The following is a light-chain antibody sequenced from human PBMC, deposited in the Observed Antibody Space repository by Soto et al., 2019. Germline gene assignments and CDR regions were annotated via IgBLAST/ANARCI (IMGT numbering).Light chain of an antibody. CDR1: QSVSSSY. V-gene: IGKV3-20*01. CDR3: QQYGSSPWT. CDR2: GAS. J-gene: IGKJ1*01. Sequence: EIVLTQSPGTLSLSPGERATLSCRASQSVSSSYLAWYQRKPGLAPRLLMYGASSRATGIPDRFIGSGSGTDFTLTISRLEPEDFAVYYCQQYGSSPWTFGQGTKVEIK.